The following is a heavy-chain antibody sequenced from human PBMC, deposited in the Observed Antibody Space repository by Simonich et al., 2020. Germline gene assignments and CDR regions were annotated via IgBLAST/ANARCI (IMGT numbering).Heavy chain of an antibody. D-gene: IGHD3-9*01. CDR3: ARCGVVNYDILTGYHNWFDP. V-gene: IGHV4-34*01. J-gene: IGHJ5*02. Sequence: QVQLQQWGAGLLKPSETLSLTCAVYGGSFSGYYWSGTHQPPGKGLGWIGEINHSGTTNSNPSLMGRGTITGDPSKDQFSLKRGSVNAADTAVYYCARCGVVNYDILTGYHNWFDPWGQGTLVTVSS. CDR2: INHSGTT. CDR1: GGSFSGYY.